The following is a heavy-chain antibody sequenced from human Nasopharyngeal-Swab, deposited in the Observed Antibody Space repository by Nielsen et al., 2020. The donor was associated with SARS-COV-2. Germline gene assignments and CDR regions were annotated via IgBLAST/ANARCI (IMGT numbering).Heavy chain of an antibody. V-gene: IGHV3-23*01. CDR2: ISGSGGST. D-gene: IGHD3-10*01. J-gene: IGHJ5*02. Sequence: GESLKISCAASGFTFSSYAMSWVRQAPGKGLEWVSAISGSGGSTYYADSVKGRFTISRDNSKNTLYTQMNSLRTEDTAVYYCAKDAALRITMVRGVPNWFDPWGQGTLVTVSS. CDR3: AKDAALRITMVRGVPNWFDP. CDR1: GFTFSSYA.